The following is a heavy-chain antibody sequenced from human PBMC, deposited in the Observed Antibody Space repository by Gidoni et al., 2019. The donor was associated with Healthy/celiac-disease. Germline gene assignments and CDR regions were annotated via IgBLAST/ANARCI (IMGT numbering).Heavy chain of an antibody. D-gene: IGHD6-6*01. CDR2: IYYSGST. CDR3: ASRQNFRFEYSSATIDIDY. V-gene: IGHV4-39*01. Sequence: QLQLQESGPGLVKPSETLSLTCTVSGGSISSSSYYWGWIRQPPGKGLEWIGSIYYSGSTYYNPSLKSRVTISVDTSKNQFSLKLSSVTAADTAVYYCASRQNFRFEYSSATIDIDYWGQGTLVTVSS. CDR1: GGSISSSSYY. J-gene: IGHJ4*02.